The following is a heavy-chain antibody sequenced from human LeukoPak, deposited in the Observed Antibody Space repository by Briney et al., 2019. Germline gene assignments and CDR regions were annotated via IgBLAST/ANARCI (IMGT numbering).Heavy chain of an antibody. CDR3: ARGSMVTGGNY. J-gene: IGHJ4*02. CDR1: GFTVSSNY. Sequence: GGSLRLSCAASGFTVSSNYMSWVRQATGKGLEWVSVIYSGGSTYYADSVKGRFTISRDNSKNTLYLQMNSLRAEDTAVYYCARGSMVTGGNYWGQGTLVTVSS. V-gene: IGHV3-53*01. D-gene: IGHD5-18*01. CDR2: IYSGGST.